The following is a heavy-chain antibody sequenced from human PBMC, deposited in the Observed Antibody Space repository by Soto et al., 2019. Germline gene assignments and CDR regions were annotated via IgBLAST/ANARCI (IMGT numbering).Heavy chain of an antibody. CDR2: IYYSGST. CDR1: GGSISSSSYY. V-gene: IGHV4-39*01. Sequence: QLQLQESGPGLVKPSETLSLTCTVSGGSISSSSYYWGWIRQPPGKGLEWIGGIYYSGSTYYNPSXKXXVPISVDTSKNPFSLKLSSVTAADTAVYYCPRIYYDSVFDYWGQGTLVTVSS. D-gene: IGHD3-22*01. CDR3: PRIYYDSVFDY. J-gene: IGHJ4*02.